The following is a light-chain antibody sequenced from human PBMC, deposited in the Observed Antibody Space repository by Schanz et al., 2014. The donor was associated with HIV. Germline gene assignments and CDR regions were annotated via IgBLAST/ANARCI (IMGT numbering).Light chain of an antibody. J-gene: IGLJ1*01. CDR2: DVN. CDR3: SSYTSSSTRV. Sequence: HSALTQPASVSGSPGQSITISCTGTSSDVGDYSYVSWYQLHPGKAPKLIIYDVNTRPSGVSNRFSGSKSGNTASLTISGLQAEDEADYYCSSYTSSSTRVFGTGTKLTVL. CDR1: SSDVGDYSY. V-gene: IGLV2-14*03.